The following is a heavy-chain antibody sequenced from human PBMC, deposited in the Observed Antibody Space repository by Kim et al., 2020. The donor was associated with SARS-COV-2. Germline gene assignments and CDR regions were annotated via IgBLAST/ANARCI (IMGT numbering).Heavy chain of an antibody. V-gene: IGHV3-21*01. CDR3: ARDEFKYCTNGVCYSY. CDR2: ISSSSSYI. CDR1: GFTFSSYS. D-gene: IGHD2-8*01. Sequence: GGSLRLSCAASGFTFSSYSMNWVRQAPGKGLEWVSSISSSSSYIYYADSVKGRFTISRDNAKNSLYLQMNSLRAEDTAVYYCARDEFKYCTNGVCYSYWGQGTLVTVSS. J-gene: IGHJ4*02.